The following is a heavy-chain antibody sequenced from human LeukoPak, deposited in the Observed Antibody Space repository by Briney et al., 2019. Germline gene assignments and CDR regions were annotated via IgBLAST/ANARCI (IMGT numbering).Heavy chain of an antibody. J-gene: IGHJ2*01. Sequence: SQTLSLTCTVSGGSISSGSYYWAWIRQHPGKGLEWIGYIYYSGSTYYNPSLKSRVTVSEDTSKNQFSLNLTSVTAADTAVYYCARRAPSAGYFDLWGRGTLVSVSS. CDR2: IYYSGST. V-gene: IGHV4-31*03. CDR3: ARRAPSAGYFDL. CDR1: GGSISSGSYY.